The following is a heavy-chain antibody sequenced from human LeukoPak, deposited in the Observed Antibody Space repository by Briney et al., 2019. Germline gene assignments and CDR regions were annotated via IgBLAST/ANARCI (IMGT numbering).Heavy chain of an antibody. CDR2: MNPKSGNT. D-gene: IGHD3-10*01. J-gene: IGHJ5*02. V-gene: IGHV1-8*01. Sequence: TSVKVCCTAAGYRFTSYNINSLREATGQGLEWLGWMNPKSGNTGYAQKFQGRVTMTRTTSISTAYIELSSLRSEATAVYYCARGPGGPNMVRGVIAPYNWFDPWGQETLVTVSS. CDR1: GYRFTSYN. CDR3: ARGPGGPNMVRGVIAPYNWFDP.